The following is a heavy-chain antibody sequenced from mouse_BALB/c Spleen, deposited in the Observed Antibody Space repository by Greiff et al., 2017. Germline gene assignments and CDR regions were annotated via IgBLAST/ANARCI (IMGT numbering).Heavy chain of an antibody. CDR3: ARGDDYFDY. J-gene: IGHJ2*01. Sequence: EVKVVESGGDLVKPGGSLKLSCAASGFTFSSYGMSWVRQTPDKRLELVATINSNGGSTYYPDSVKGRFTISRDNAKNTLYLQMSSLKSEDTAMYYCARGDDYFDYWGQGTTLTVSS. V-gene: IGHV5-6-3*01. CDR2: INSNGGST. CDR1: GFTFSSYG.